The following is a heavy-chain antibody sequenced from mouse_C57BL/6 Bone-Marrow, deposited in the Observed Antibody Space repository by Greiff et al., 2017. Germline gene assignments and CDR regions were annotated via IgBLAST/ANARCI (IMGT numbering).Heavy chain of an antibody. CDR1: GYTFTSYW. V-gene: IGHV1-55*01. CDR2: IYPGSGST. CDR3: ARGGYGGYAMDY. J-gene: IGHJ4*01. D-gene: IGHD3-1*01. Sequence: QVHVKQPGAELVKPGASVKMSCKASGYTFTSYWITWVKQRPGQGLEWIGDIYPGSGSTNYNEKFKSKATLTVDTSSSTAYMQLSSLTSEDSAVYYCARGGYGGYAMDYWGQGTSVTGS.